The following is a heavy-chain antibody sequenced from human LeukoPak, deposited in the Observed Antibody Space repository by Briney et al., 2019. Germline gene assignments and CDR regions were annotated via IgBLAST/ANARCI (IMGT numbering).Heavy chain of an antibody. CDR2: ISGSGGST. D-gene: IGHD6-13*01. J-gene: IGHJ4*02. CDR3: AKDRQRFAAAGTTFDY. Sequence: GGSLRLSCAASGLTFSSYAMSWVRQAPGKGLEWVSAISGSGGSTYYADSVKGRFTISRDNSKNTLYLQMNSLRAEDTAVYYCAKDRQRFAAAGTTFDYWGQGTLVTVSS. V-gene: IGHV3-23*01. CDR1: GLTFSSYA.